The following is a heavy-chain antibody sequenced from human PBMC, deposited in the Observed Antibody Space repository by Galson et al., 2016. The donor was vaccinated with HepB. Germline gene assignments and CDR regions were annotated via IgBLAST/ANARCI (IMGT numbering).Heavy chain of an antibody. CDR3: ARTRGGYSDWYFDL. Sequence: SLRLSCAASGFTFSSYILNWVRQAPGKGLEWVSSISGNSSYIYYEHSSKGRFTISRDNAQNSLSLQMNTLRAEDTAVFYCARTRGGYSDWYFDLWGRGTLVTVSS. V-gene: IGHV3-21*01. CDR2: ISGNSSYI. J-gene: IGHJ2*01. D-gene: IGHD3-22*01. CDR1: GFTFSSYI.